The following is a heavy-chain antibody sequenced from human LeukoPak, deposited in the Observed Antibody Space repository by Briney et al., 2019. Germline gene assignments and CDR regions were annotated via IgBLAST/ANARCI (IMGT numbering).Heavy chain of an antibody. Sequence: GGSLRLSCAASGFTFSDYYMSWIRQAPGKGLEWVSYISSSGSTTYYADSVKGRFTISRDNSKNTLYLQMNSLRAEDTAVYYCAKDPGSSSWYSVNIFDYWGQGTLVTVSS. J-gene: IGHJ4*02. D-gene: IGHD6-13*01. CDR1: GFTFSDYY. V-gene: IGHV3-11*01. CDR2: ISSSGSTT. CDR3: AKDPGSSSWYSVNIFDY.